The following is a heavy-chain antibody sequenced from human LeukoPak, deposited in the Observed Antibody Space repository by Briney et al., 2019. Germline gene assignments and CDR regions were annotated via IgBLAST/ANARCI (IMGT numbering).Heavy chain of an antibody. J-gene: IGHJ4*02. V-gene: IGHV3-23*01. CDR1: GFTFSSYA. D-gene: IGHD3-9*01. Sequence: GGSLRLSXAASGFTFSSYAMSWVRQAPGKGLEWVSAISGSGGSTYYADSVKGRFTISRDNSKNTLYLQMNSLRAEDTAVYYCAKDQGYDILTGLENWGQGTLVTVSS. CDR3: AKDQGYDILTGLEN. CDR2: ISGSGGST.